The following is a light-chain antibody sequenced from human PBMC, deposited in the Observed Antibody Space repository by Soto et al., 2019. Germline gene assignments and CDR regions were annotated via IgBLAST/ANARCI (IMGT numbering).Light chain of an antibody. CDR1: QTLTSGY. J-gene: IGKJ4*01. Sequence: GERAPLSCRASQTLTSGYLAWYQQKPGQAPRLLIYGVSTGATGIPDRFSGSGSGTEFTLTINSLQSEDSAVYYCQQYNDWPLTFGGGTKVDIK. CDR3: QQYNDWPLT. CDR2: GVS. V-gene: IGKV3D-15*01.